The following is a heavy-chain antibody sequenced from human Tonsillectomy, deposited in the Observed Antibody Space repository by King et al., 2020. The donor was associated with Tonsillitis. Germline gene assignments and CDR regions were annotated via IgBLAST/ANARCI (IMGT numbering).Heavy chain of an antibody. CDR1: GFTFSSFG. D-gene: IGHD3-22*01. CDR3: AKDMIDYYFDF. Sequence: VQLVESGGGVVQPGRSLRLSCAASGFTFSSFGMHWVRQAPGKGLEWVAVISSDGSHKYYADSVKGRFTISRDNSKNTLYLQMNSLRAEDTAVYYCAKDMIDYYFDFWGQGTLVTVSS. V-gene: IGHV3-30*18. J-gene: IGHJ4*02. CDR2: ISSDGSHK.